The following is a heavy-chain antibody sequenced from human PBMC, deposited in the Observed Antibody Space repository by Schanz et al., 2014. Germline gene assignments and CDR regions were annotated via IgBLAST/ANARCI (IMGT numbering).Heavy chain of an antibody. CDR3: ARLGSPHCATSDCHHDWFGP. Sequence: QVQLQESGPGVVKPSETLSLTCTVSGGSISTYYWSWIRQSPGKGLEWIGYIYYTGTTNYNPSLKSRVTIASDPPKNHFSLGRVLVTAADTAVYYCARLGSPHCATSDCHHDWFGPWGQGTLVTVSS. CDR2: IYYTGTT. D-gene: IGHD1-26*01. V-gene: IGHV4-59*08. CDR1: GGSISTYY. J-gene: IGHJ5*02.